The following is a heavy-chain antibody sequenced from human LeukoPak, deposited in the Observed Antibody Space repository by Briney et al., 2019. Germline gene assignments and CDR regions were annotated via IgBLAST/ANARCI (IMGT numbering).Heavy chain of an antibody. Sequence: SGTLSLTCTVSGGSINSYYWGWIRQPAGKGLEWIGRIYTSGSTNYNPSLKSRVTISVDTSKNQFSLNLTSVTAADTAMYYCARAGYTSSYYSLDYWGQGTLVTVSS. D-gene: IGHD1-26*01. CDR1: GGSINSYY. CDR3: ARAGYTSSYYSLDY. CDR2: IYTSGST. J-gene: IGHJ4*02. V-gene: IGHV4-4*07.